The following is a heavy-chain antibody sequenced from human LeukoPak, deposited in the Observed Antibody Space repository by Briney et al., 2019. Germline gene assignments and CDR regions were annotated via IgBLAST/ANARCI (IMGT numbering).Heavy chain of an antibody. CDR2: INHSGST. J-gene: IGHJ4*02. V-gene: IGHV4-34*01. CDR1: GGSFSGYY. D-gene: IGHD3-3*01. Sequence: PSETLSLTCAVYGGSFSGYYWSWIRQPPGKGLKWIGEINHSGSTNYNPSLKGRVTISVDTSKNQFSPKLSSVTAADTAVYYCARSQGQYDFWSGYYHPYFDYWGQGTLVTVSS. CDR3: ARSQGQYDFWSGYYHPYFDY.